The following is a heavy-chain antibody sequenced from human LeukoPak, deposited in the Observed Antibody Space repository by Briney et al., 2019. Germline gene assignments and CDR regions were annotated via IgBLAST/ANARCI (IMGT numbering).Heavy chain of an antibody. J-gene: IGHJ5*02. CDR1: GYTFTGYY. V-gene: IGHV1-2*02. D-gene: IGHD2-2*01. CDR2: INPNSGGT. CDR3: ARGKVVLVPACWFDP. Sequence: ASVKVSCKASGYTFTGYYMHWVRQAPGQGLEWMGWINPNSGGTNYAQKFQGRVTMTRDTSISTAYMELSRLRSDDTAVYYCARGKVVLVPACWFDPWGQGTLVTVSS.